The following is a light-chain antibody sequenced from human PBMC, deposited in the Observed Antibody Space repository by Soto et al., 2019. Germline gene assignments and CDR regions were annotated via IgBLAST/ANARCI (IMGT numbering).Light chain of an antibody. Sequence: EIVMTQSPATLSVSPGERATLSCRASQSVSSNLAWYQQKPGQAPRLLIYGASTRATGIPARFSGSGSGTEFTLTISSLQSEDFAVYYCQQDNNWPPGKFGQGTKVEIK. CDR2: GAS. CDR1: QSVSSN. V-gene: IGKV3-15*01. J-gene: IGKJ1*01. CDR3: QQDNNWPPGK.